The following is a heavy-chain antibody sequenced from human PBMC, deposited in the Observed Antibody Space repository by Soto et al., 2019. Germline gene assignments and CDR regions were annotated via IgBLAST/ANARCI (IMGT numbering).Heavy chain of an antibody. CDR1: GFTFSNAW. D-gene: IGHD3-10*01. J-gene: IGHJ4*02. CDR3: TTQVITMVRGVQDY. CDR2: IKSKTDGGTT. Sequence: PGGSLRLSCAASGFTFSNAWINWVRQAPGKGLEWVGRIKSKTDGGTTDYAAPVKGRFTISRDDSKNTLYLQMNSLKTEDTAVYYCTTQVITMVRGVQDYWGQGTLVTVSS. V-gene: IGHV3-15*07.